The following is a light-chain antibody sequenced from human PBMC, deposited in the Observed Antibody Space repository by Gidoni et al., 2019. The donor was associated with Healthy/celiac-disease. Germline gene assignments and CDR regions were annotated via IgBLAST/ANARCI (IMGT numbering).Light chain of an antibody. J-gene: IGLJ1*01. Sequence: SYVLTQPPSASAAPGKTARLTCGGNNIGSKSEHWYQQKPGQAPVLVVYDDSDRPSGIPERFSGSNSGNTATLTISRVEAGDEADYYCQVWDSSSDRLVFGTGSKVTVL. CDR2: DDS. V-gene: IGLV3-21*03. CDR3: QVWDSSSDRLV. CDR1: NIGSKS.